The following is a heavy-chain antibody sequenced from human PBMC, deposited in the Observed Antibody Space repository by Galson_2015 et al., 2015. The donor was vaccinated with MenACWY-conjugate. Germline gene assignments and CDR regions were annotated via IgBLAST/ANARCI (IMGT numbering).Heavy chain of an antibody. D-gene: IGHD6-25*01. J-gene: IGHJ4*02. CDR1: GFTFSTYD. V-gene: IGHV3-48*03. CDR3: ARGLWRDGGDGDY. CDR2: ITGSGSTI. Sequence: SLRLSCAASGFTFSTYDMNWVRQAPGKGLEWVSYITGSGSTIYYADSVKGRFTISRDNAKNSLYLQMNSLRTEDTAVYYCARGLWRDGGDGDYWGQGTLVTVSS.